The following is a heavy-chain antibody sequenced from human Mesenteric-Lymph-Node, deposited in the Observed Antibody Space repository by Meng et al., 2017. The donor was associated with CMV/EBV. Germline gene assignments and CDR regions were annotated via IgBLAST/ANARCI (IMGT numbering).Heavy chain of an antibody. CDR2: INWGGDRI. Sequence: GGSLRLSCAASGFTFSSYAMSWVRQAPGKGLELVSGINWGGDRIAYADSVKGRFTISRDSASTSLYLQMNALRPEDTALYYCVKGTSHLVDEYGMDVWGHGTAVTVSS. CDR1: GFTFSSYA. D-gene: IGHD6-6*01. CDR3: VKGTSHLVDEYGMDV. J-gene: IGHJ6*02. V-gene: IGHV3-9*01.